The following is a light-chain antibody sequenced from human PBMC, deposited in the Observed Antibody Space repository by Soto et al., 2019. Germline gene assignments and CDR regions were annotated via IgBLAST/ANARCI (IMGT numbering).Light chain of an antibody. CDR1: QSIRNY. V-gene: IGKV1-39*01. J-gene: IGKJ2*01. CDR3: QQSYSTPYS. Sequence: DIQMTQSPSSLSASVGDRVTITCRASQSIRNYVNWYQQKPGKAPKFLIYVASTLQSGVPSRFSGSGSGRDFTLTICSQQPEDFATYYCQQSYSTPYSIGPGAKLEIK. CDR2: VAS.